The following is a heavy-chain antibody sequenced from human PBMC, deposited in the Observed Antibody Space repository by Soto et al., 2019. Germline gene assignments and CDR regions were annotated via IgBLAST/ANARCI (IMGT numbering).Heavy chain of an antibody. V-gene: IGHV4-59*08. D-gene: IGHD3-10*01. CDR3: ARLSGLGVHTVPGSGTWAFDY. CDR1: GGSISSYY. J-gene: IGHJ4*02. CDR2: IYYSGST. Sequence: QVQLQESGPGLVKPSETLSLTCTVSGGSISSYYWSWIRQPPGKGLEWIGYIYYSGSTNYNPSLKSRVTISVDTSKNQFSLKLSSVTAADTAVYYCARLSGLGVHTVPGSGTWAFDYWGQGTLVTVSS.